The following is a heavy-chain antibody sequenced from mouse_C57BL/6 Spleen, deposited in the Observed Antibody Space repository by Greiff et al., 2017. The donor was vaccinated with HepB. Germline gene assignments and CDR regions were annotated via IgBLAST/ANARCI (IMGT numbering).Heavy chain of an antibody. CDR1: GFTFSNYW. V-gene: IGHV6-3*01. CDR3: TVDYDDY. J-gene: IGHJ2*01. D-gene: IGHD2-4*01. CDR2: IRLKSDNYAT. Sequence: EVKLEESGGGLVQPGGSMKLSCVASGFTFSNYWMNWVRQSPEKGLEWVAQIRLKSDNYATHYAESVKGRFTISRDDSKSSVYLQMINLRAEDTGIYYCTVDYDDYWGQGTTLTVSS.